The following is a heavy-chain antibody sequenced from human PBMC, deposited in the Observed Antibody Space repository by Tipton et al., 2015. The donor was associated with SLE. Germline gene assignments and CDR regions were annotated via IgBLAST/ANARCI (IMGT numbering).Heavy chain of an antibody. CDR1: GGSISSHY. Sequence: TLSLTCTVSGGSISSHYWSWIRQPPGKGLEWIGNIYYSGSTNYNSSLKSRVTISVDTSKNQFSLKLSSVTAADTAVYYCARGDYCSGGSCKGPFDYWGQGTLVTVSS. D-gene: IGHD2-15*01. V-gene: IGHV4-59*11. CDR3: ARGDYCSGGSCKGPFDY. J-gene: IGHJ4*02. CDR2: IYYSGST.